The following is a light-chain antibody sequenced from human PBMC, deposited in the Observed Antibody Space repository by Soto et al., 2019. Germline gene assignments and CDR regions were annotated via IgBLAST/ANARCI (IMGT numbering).Light chain of an antibody. Sequence: QSALTQXASVSGSPGQSITISCTGTSSDVGGYHYVSWYQQYPGKAPKVIIYEVSKRPSGISNRFSGSKSGNTASLTISGLQADDEADYFCSSYRSIGSLVFGTGTKVTVL. J-gene: IGLJ1*01. V-gene: IGLV2-14*01. CDR2: EVS. CDR1: SSDVGGYHY. CDR3: SSYRSIGSLV.